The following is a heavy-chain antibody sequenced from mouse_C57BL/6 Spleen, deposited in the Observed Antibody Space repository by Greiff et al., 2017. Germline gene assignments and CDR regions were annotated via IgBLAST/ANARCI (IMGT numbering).Heavy chain of an antibody. V-gene: IGHV14-2*01. CDR2: IDPEDGDT. J-gene: IGHJ1*03. Sequence: EVQLQQSGAELVKPGASVKLSCTASGFNIKDYYMHWVKQRTEPGLEWIGRIDPEDGDTNYAPKFQGKATITADTSSNTAYLQLSSLTSADTAVYYCARGGVLPHWYFDVWGTGTTVTVSS. CDR1: GFNIKDYY. D-gene: IGHD5-5*01. CDR3: ARGGVLPHWYFDV.